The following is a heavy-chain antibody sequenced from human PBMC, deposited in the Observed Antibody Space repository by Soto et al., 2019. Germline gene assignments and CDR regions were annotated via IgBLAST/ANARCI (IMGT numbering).Heavy chain of an antibody. J-gene: IGHJ4*02. CDR1: GYTFTSYA. CDR3: ARNYDFWSGSKILDY. D-gene: IGHD3-3*01. Sequence: ASVKVSCKASGYTFTSYAMHWVRQAPGQGLEWMGWINAGNGNTKYSQKFQGRVTITRDTSASTAYMELSSLRSEDTAVYYCARNYDFWSGSKILDYWGQGTLVTVSS. V-gene: IGHV1-3*01. CDR2: INAGNGNT.